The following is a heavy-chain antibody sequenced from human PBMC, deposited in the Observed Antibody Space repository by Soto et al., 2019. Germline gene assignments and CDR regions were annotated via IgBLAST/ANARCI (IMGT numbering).Heavy chain of an antibody. V-gene: IGHV1-69*01. Sequence: QVQLVQSGAEVKKPGSSVKVSCKASGGTFSSYAISWVRQAPGQGLEWMGGIIPISETTNYAQKFQGRFTITADESKSTAYMELSSLRSEDTAVYYCARSQGSSTSLEIYYSDYSGMDVWGQGTTVTVSS. CDR1: GGTFSSYA. CDR2: IIPISETT. CDR3: ARSQGSSTSLEIYYSDYSGMDV. J-gene: IGHJ6*02. D-gene: IGHD2-2*01.